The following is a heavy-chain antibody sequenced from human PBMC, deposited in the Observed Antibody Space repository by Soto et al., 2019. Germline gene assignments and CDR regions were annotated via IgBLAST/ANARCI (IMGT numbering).Heavy chain of an antibody. Sequence: QLQLQESGPGLVKPSETLSLTCTVSGGSISSSSYYWGWIRQPPGKGLEWIGSIYYSGSTYYNPSLKSRVTISVATSKIRFSLELSSVTAADTAVYYCARSDCSCGSCPFDYWGQGTLVTVSS. CDR1: GGSISSSSYY. CDR3: ARSDCSCGSCPFDY. CDR2: IYYSGST. J-gene: IGHJ4*02. V-gene: IGHV4-39*01. D-gene: IGHD2-15*01.